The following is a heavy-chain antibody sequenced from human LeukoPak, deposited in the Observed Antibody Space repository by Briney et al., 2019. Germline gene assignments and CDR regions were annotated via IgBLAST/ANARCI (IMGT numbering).Heavy chain of an antibody. V-gene: IGHV3-33*08. Sequence: GRSLRLSCVASGFTFSSHGMHWVRQAPGMGLEWVSVIGYDGSDQDYADSVKGRFTISRDNSKNMVYLQMNSLRAEDTAVYYCARDGTGFSSGMGVWGQGTTVTVSS. CDR1: GFTFSSHG. CDR2: IGYDGSDQ. D-gene: IGHD7-27*01. J-gene: IGHJ6*02. CDR3: ARDGTGFSSGMGV.